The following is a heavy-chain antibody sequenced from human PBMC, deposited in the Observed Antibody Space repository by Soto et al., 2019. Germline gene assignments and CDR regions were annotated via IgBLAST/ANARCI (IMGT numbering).Heavy chain of an antibody. D-gene: IGHD2-15*01. CDR1: GYTFTSCY. J-gene: IGHJ4*02. CDR2: IIPSGGST. Sequence: ASVKVSCKASGYTFTSCYMHWVRQAPGQGLEWMGIIIPSGGSTDYAEKFQGRVTMTTDSSTSTVYVELSSLTSEDTAVYYCARASDTGARYCGGGRCYSLDYGGQGTLVNVSS. CDR3: ARASDTGARYCGGGRCYSLDY. V-gene: IGHV1-46*01.